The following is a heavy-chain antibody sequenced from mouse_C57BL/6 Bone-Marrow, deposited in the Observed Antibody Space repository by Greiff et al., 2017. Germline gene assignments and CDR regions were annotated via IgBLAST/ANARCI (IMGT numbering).Heavy chain of an antibody. CDR1: GFTFSDYG. CDR2: ISNLAYSI. Sequence: EVQVVESGGGLVQPGGSLKLSCAASGFTFSDYGMAWVRQAPRKGPEWVAFISNLAYSIYYADTVTGRFTISRENAKNTLYLEMSSLRSEDTAMYYCARRGTTVVAEVYFDYWGQGTTLTVSS. V-gene: IGHV5-15*04. D-gene: IGHD1-1*01. CDR3: ARRGTTVVAEVYFDY. J-gene: IGHJ2*01.